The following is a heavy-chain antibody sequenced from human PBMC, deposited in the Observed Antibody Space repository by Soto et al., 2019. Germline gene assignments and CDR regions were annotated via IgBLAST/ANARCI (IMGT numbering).Heavy chain of an antibody. D-gene: IGHD6-19*01. J-gene: IGHJ4*02. CDR3: AKAGRLHTKIAVAGTHFDY. CDR2: ISGSGGST. V-gene: IGHV3-23*01. Sequence: GGSLRLSCAASGFTFSSYAMSWVRQAPGKGLEWVSAISGSGGSTYYADSVKGRFTISRDNSKNTLYLQMNSLRAEDTAVYYCAKAGRLHTKIAVAGTHFDYWGQGTLVTVSS. CDR1: GFTFSSYA.